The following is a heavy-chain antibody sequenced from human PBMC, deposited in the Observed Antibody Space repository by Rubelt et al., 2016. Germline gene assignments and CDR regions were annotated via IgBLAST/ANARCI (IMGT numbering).Heavy chain of an antibody. Sequence: GEGLEWMGWINPNSGGTNYAQKFQGRVTMTRDTSISTAYMELSSLRSEDTAVYYCATWEPSYFSGNAFDIWGQGTMVTVSS. CDR2: INPNSGGT. V-gene: IGHV1-2*02. D-gene: IGHD1-26*01. J-gene: IGHJ3*02. CDR3: ATWEPSYFSGNAFDI.